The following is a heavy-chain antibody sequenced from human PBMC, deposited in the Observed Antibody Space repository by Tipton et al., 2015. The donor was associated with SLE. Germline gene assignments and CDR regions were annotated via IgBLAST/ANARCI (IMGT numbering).Heavy chain of an antibody. CDR3: TRGVGLTSYYYYGMDV. V-gene: IGHV4-59*11. CDR1: GDSISSHF. CDR2: IYYSGST. D-gene: IGHD2-21*02. J-gene: IGHJ6*02. Sequence: TLSLTCTISGDSISSHFWSWIRQSPGKGLEWIGYIYYSGSTNYNPSLKSRVSISVDTSKNQFSLKMRSVTIADTAVYYCTRGVGLTSYYYYGMDVWGQGTTVTVSS.